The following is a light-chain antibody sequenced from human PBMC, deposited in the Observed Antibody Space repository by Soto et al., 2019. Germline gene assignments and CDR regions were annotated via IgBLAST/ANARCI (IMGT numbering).Light chain of an antibody. Sequence: QSALTQPPSASGTPGQRVTISCSVSTSSIGSNYVYWYQQLPGTAPKLLIYSNNQRPSGVPDRFSGSKSGTSASLAISGLRSEDEADYHCAAWDDSLSGLVFGGGTKLTVL. CDR3: AAWDDSLSGLV. CDR1: TSSIGSNY. V-gene: IGLV1-47*01. J-gene: IGLJ2*01. CDR2: SNN.